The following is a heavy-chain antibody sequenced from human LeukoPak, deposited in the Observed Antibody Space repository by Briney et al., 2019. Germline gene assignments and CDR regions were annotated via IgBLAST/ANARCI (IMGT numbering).Heavy chain of an antibody. D-gene: IGHD3-22*01. CDR2: INHSGST. J-gene: IGHJ4*02. CDR3: ARAAPRGNYDSSGYPL. CDR1: GGSFSGYY. V-gene: IGHV4-34*01. Sequence: SETLSLTCAAYGGSFSGYYWSWIRQPPGKGLEWIGEINHSGSTNYNPSLKSRVTISVDTSKNQFSLKLSSVTAADTAVYYCARAAPRGNYDSSGYPLWGQGTLVTVSS.